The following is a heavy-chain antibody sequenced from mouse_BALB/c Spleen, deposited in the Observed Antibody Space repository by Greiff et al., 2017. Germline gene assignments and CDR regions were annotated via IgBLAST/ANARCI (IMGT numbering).Heavy chain of an antibody. Sequence: VQLQQSGPELVRPGVSVKISCKGSGYTFTDYAMHWVKQSHAKSLEWIGVISTYYGNTNYNQKFKGKATMTVDKSSSTAYMELARLTSEDSAIYYCSPELGRAMDYWGQGTSVTVSS. D-gene: IGHD4-1*01. V-gene: IGHV1-67*01. CDR3: SPELGRAMDY. CDR2: ISTYYGNT. CDR1: GYTFTDYA. J-gene: IGHJ4*01.